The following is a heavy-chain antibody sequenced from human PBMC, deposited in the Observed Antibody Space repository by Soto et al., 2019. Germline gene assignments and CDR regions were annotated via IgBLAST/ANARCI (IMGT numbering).Heavy chain of an antibody. Sequence: PWETLSLTCSVSGGSVRSGSYYWTWIRQPPGKGLEWIGYIYQSGTTNYNASLKSRVTISIDTSKNQFFLKLNSVTAADTAVYYCARDSSGRHDYWGQGTLVTVSS. CDR3: ARDSSGRHDY. D-gene: IGHD3-22*01. CDR1: GGSVRSGSYY. J-gene: IGHJ4*02. V-gene: IGHV4-61*01. CDR2: IYQSGTT.